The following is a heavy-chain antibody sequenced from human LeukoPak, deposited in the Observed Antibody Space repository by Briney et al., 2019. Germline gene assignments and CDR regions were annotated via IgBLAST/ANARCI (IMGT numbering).Heavy chain of an antibody. CDR1: GFTFSSYA. CDR2: ISDSGGST. Sequence: QPGGSLRLSCAASGFTFSSYAMSWVRQAPGKGLEWVSAISDSGGSTYYADSVKGRFTISRDNSKNTLYLQMNSLRAEDTAVYYCAKGFEDIMYAFDIWGQGTMVTVSS. D-gene: IGHD3-16*01. CDR3: AKGFEDIMYAFDI. V-gene: IGHV3-23*01. J-gene: IGHJ3*02.